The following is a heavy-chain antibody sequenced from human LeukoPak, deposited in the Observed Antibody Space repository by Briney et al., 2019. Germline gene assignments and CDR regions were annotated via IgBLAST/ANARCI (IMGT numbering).Heavy chain of an antibody. CDR1: GLTLDDYA. V-gene: IGHV3-9*01. CDR2: ISWNSGSI. J-gene: IGHJ4*02. CDR3: AKEQDYGGNSDYFDY. D-gene: IGHD4-23*01. Sequence: GGSLRLSCAVSGLTLDDYAMHWVRQAPGKGLEWVSGISWNSGSIVYADSVKGRLTISRDNAKNSLYLQMNSLRAEGTALYYCAKEQDYGGNSDYFDYWGQGTLVTVSS.